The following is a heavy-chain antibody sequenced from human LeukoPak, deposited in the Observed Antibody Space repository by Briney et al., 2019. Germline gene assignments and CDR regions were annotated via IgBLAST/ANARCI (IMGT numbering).Heavy chain of an antibody. CDR2: IYSGGST. V-gene: IGHV4-39*01. CDR3: ARHSRSGSGGYENAFDI. D-gene: IGHD5-12*01. CDR1: GGSISSSSYY. J-gene: IGHJ3*02. Sequence: SETLSLTCTVSGGSISSSSYYWDWIRQSPGKGLEWIGNIYSGGSTYYTPSLKSRVTISVDTSKNQCPLKLSSVTAADTAIYFCARHSRSGSGGYENAFDIWGQGTMVTVSS.